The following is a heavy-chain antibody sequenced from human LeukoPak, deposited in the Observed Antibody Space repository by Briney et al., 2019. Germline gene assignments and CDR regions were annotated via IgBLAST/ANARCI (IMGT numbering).Heavy chain of an antibody. Sequence: PSETLSLTCSVSGGSIRSTTYYWGWIRQPPGKGLEGIGSIYYSGNTYYSPSLMSRVTISVDTSKNQFSLNLSSVTAADTAVYYCARAPHFFDTSGSRYYFDYWGQGALVTVSS. V-gene: IGHV4-39*07. CDR2: IYYSGNT. CDR1: GGSIRSTTYY. CDR3: ARAPHFFDTSGSRYYFDY. J-gene: IGHJ4*02. D-gene: IGHD3-22*01.